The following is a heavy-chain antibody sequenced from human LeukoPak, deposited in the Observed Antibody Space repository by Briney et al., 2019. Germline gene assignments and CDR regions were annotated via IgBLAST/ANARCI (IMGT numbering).Heavy chain of an antibody. D-gene: IGHD3-16*01. CDR2: IYHSGST. CDR3: ARHFVTFQAGESFDP. Sequence: SETLSLTCAVSGYSISSGYYWGWIRQPPGKGLEWIGSIYHSGSTYYNPSLKSRVTISVDTSKNQFSLKLSSVTAADTAVYYCARHFVTFQAGESFDPWGQGTLVTVSS. CDR1: GYSISSGYY. V-gene: IGHV4-38-2*01. J-gene: IGHJ5*02.